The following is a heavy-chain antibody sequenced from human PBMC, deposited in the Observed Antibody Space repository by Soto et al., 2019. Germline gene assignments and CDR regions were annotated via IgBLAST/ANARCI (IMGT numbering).Heavy chain of an antibody. CDR3: ARGRGWRDY. D-gene: IGHD6-19*01. CDR1: GYSFTSYD. V-gene: IGHV1-8*01. CDR2: MDPKTGNT. J-gene: IGHJ4*02. Sequence: ASVKGSCKASGYSFTSYDINWVRQATGQGLEWMGWMDPKTGNTDYGQKFQGRVTMTRNTSISTAYMELSSLTSEDTAVYYCARGRGWRDYWGQGTLVTVSS.